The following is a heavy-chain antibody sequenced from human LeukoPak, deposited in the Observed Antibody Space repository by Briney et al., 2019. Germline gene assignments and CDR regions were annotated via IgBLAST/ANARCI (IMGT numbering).Heavy chain of an antibody. J-gene: IGHJ6*03. D-gene: IGHD1-7*01. CDR1: GFTFSDYY. CDR3: ARVEDWNYVVYYYYYMDV. Sequence: KPGGSLRLSCAASGFTFSDYYMSWIRQAPGKGLEWVSYISSSGSTIYYADSVKGRFTISRDNAKNSLYLQMNSLRAEDTAVYYCARVEDWNYVVYYYYYMDVWGKGTTVTVSS. V-gene: IGHV3-11*04. CDR2: ISSSGSTI.